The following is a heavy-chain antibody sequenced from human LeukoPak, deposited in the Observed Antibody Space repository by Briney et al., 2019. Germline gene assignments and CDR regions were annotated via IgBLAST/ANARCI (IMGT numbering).Heavy chain of an antibody. J-gene: IGHJ3*02. CDR3: AREDMWAFDM. CDR1: GFIFSHYW. CDR2: IKPDGSQK. V-gene: IGHV3-7*01. D-gene: IGHD2-15*01. Sequence: PGGSLRLSCAASGFIFSHYWMSWVRQAPGKGLEWVANIKPDGSQKEYVDAVKGRFTSSRDNAKNSLYLQMDSLRAEDTAMYYCAREDMWAFDMWGQGTMVTVSS.